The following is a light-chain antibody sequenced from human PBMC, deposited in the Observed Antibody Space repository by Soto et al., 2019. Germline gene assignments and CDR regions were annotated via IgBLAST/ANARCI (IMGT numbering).Light chain of an antibody. CDR2: KAS. Sequence: DIQMTQSPSTLSASVGDRVTITCRASQSISSWLAWYQQKPGKAPKLLIYKASSLESGVPSRFSGSGSGTEFTLTISSLQPDDFATYHCQQYNSYPWTFGKETKVEIK. CDR1: QSISSW. J-gene: IGKJ1*01. CDR3: QQYNSYPWT. V-gene: IGKV1-5*03.